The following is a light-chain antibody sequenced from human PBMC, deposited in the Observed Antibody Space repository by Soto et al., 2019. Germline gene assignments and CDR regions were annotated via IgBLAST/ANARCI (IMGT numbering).Light chain of an antibody. CDR2: LAS. Sequence: IHLTQSPSSLSASVGDRVTITCRASQGIASFLAWYQQKPGKAPKLLIYLASTLQRGVPSRFSGSGSGTDFTLTISSLQPEDFATYYCQYLNSFPLTFGGGTKVDIK. CDR3: QYLNSFPLT. CDR1: QGIASF. V-gene: IGKV1-9*01. J-gene: IGKJ4*01.